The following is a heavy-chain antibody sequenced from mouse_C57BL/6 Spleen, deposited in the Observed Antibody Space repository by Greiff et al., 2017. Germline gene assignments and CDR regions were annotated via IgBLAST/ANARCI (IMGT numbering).Heavy chain of an antibody. D-gene: IGHD1-1*01. CDR3: ARGVYYGSSHYYAMDY. J-gene: IGHJ4*01. Sequence: QVQLKESGAELARPGASVKLSCKASGYTFTSYGISWVKQRTGQGLEWIGEIYPRSGNTYYNEKFKGKATLTADKSSSTAYMELRSLTSEDSAVYFCARGVYYGSSHYYAMDYWGQGTSVTVSS. CDR2: IYPRSGNT. CDR1: GYTFTSYG. V-gene: IGHV1-81*01.